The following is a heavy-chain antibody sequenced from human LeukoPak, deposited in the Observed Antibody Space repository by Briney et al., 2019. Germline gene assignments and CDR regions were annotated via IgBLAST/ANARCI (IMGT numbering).Heavy chain of an antibody. Sequence: ALVKVSCKASGYTFTGYYMHWVRQAPGQGLEWMGWINPNSGGTNYAQKFQGRVTMTRDTSISTAYMELSRLRSDDTAVYYCARDRSEWLLADFDYWGQGTLVTVSS. D-gene: IGHD3-3*01. CDR1: GYTFTGYY. V-gene: IGHV1-2*02. CDR2: INPNSGGT. CDR3: ARDRSEWLLADFDY. J-gene: IGHJ4*02.